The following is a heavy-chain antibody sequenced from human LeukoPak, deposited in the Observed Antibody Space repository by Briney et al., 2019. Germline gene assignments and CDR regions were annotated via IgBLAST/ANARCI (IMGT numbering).Heavy chain of an antibody. V-gene: IGHV3-7*01. CDR3: ARVRWGGLYYFDS. Sequence: GGSLRLSCAASGFTFSIYWMSWVRQAPGKGLEWVANIKQDGSEKYYVDSVKGRFTISRDNAKNSLYLQMNSLRAEDTAVYYCARVRWGGLYYFDSWGQGTLVTVSS. CDR2: IKQDGSEK. D-gene: IGHD3-16*01. CDR1: GFTFSIYW. J-gene: IGHJ4*02.